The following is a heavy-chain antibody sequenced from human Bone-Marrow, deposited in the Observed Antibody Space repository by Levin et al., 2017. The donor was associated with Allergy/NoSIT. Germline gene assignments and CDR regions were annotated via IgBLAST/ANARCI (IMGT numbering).Heavy chain of an antibody. V-gene: IGHV3-30*18. CDR2: ISYDGNDK. CDR1: GYSFSTYG. CDR3: AKGPEVGGEVSDDAFDI. D-gene: IGHD1-26*01. J-gene: IGHJ3*02. Sequence: GESLKISCAASGYSFSTYGIHWVRQAPGKGLEWVATISYDGNDKYYADSVKGRFTVSRDNSKNTLYLQMNRLTTDDSAIYYCAKGPEVGGEVSDDAFDIWGQGTMVTVSS.